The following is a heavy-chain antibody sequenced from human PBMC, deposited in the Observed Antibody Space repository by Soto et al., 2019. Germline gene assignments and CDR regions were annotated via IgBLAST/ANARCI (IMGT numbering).Heavy chain of an antibody. D-gene: IGHD4-17*01. J-gene: IGHJ6*02. CDR2: IYYSGST. Sequence: PSETLSLTCTVSGGSISSYYWSWIRQPPGKGLEWIGYIYYSGSTNYNPSLKSRVTISVDTSKNQFSLKLSSVTAADTAVYYCAREYYGDYGMDVWGQGTTVTVSS. CDR3: AREYYGDYGMDV. CDR1: GGSISSYY. V-gene: IGHV4-59*01.